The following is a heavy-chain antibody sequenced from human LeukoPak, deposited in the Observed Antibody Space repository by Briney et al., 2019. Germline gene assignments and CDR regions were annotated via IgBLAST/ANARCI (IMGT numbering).Heavy chain of an antibody. Sequence: GGSLRLSCAASGFTFNNYNMNWVRQAPGKGLEWVSSISRGSNYIYYADSVKGRFTISRDSAKNSLYLQMNSLRAEDTAVYHCARVGASGSYSTPFDYWGQGTLVTVSS. CDR3: ARVGASGSYSTPFDY. D-gene: IGHD1-26*01. CDR1: GFTFNNYN. CDR2: ISRGSNYI. V-gene: IGHV3-21*01. J-gene: IGHJ4*02.